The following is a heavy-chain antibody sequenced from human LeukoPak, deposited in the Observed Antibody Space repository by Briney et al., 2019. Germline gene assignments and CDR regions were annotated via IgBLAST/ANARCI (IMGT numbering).Heavy chain of an antibody. J-gene: IGHJ6*03. Sequence: SETLSLTCTVSGGSISSYYWSWIRQPPGKGLEWIGYIYYSGSTNYNPSLKSRVTISVDTSKNQFSLKLSSVTAADTAVYYCAGSVGSGYYGYYYYYYMDVWGKGTTVTVSS. V-gene: IGHV4-59*01. CDR3: AGSVGSGYYGYYYYYYMDV. CDR1: GGSISSYY. D-gene: IGHD3-3*01. CDR2: IYYSGST.